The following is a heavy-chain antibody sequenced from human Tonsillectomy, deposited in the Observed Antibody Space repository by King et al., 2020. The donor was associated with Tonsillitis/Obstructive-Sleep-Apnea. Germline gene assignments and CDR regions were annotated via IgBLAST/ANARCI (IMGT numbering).Heavy chain of an antibody. J-gene: IGHJ4*02. Sequence: QLQESGPGLVKPSETLSLTCTVSGGSFSSSSYYWGWIRQPPGTGLEWIGSISYGGSTYSNPSLKSRVTISVDTSKNQFSLILNSVTAADTAVYYCARHLRGSRAARPTGEPYYFDFWGQGTLVTVSS. CDR1: GGSFSSSSYY. CDR3: ARHLRGSRAARPTGEPYYFDF. CDR2: ISYGGST. D-gene: IGHD6-6*01. V-gene: IGHV4-39*01.